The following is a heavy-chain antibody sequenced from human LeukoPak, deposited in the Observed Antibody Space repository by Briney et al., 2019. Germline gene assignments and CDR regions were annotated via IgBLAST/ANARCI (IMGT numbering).Heavy chain of an antibody. V-gene: IGHV3-53*01. CDR2: IYSGGST. CDR3: AREEYGVDY. Sequence: PGGSLRLSCAASGFTFSSYAMSWVRQAPGMGLEWVSVIYSGGSTYYADSVKGRFTISRDNSKNTLYLQMNSLRAEDTAVYYCAREEYGVDYWGQGTLVTVSS. CDR1: GFTFSSYA. D-gene: IGHD2/OR15-2a*01. J-gene: IGHJ4*02.